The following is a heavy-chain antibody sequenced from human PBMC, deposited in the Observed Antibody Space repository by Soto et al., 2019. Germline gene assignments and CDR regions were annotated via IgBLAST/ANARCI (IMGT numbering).Heavy chain of an antibody. CDR1: GGSISNYY. J-gene: IGHJ6*02. D-gene: IGHD3-10*01. Sequence: QVKLQESGPGLVRPSESLSLTCSVSGGSISNYYWSWIRQAPGKRLELLGYIYNSESTNTNPSLQSRATLSLDTSKNHLSLKLSAVTAAETAVYYCARARITMLRDVIKYNMDVWGHGTTVTVS. CDR3: ARARITMLRDVIKYNMDV. V-gene: IGHV4-59*13. CDR2: IYNSEST.